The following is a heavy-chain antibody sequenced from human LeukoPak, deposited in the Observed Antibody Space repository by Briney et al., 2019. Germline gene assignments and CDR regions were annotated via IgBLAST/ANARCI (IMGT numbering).Heavy chain of an antibody. D-gene: IGHD2/OR15-2a*01. CDR2: ISGSGGST. J-gene: IGHJ1*01. CDR3: AKTLFYDRGHEPFQH. CDR1: GFTFSSYA. Sequence: GGSLRLSCAASGFTFSSYAMSWVRQAPGKGLEWVSAISGSGGSTNYAPSVKGRFTISRDNSKHTLYLQMNSLRAEDTAVYYCAKTLFYDRGHEPFQHWGQGTLVTVST. V-gene: IGHV3-23*01.